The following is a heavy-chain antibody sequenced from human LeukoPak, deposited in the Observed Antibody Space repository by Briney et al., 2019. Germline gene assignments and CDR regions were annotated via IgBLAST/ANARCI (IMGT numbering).Heavy chain of an antibody. J-gene: IGHJ4*02. CDR1: GDSVTSGNYY. CDR3: ARDRPKWELLSGYYFDY. V-gene: IGHV4-39*02. Sequence: SETLSLTCTVAGDSVTSGNYYWGWVRQTPGKELEWIGNVFYSGHIYYNPSLKSRITVSADTSKNVSSLKLTSVTAADTAVYYCARDRPKWELLSGYYFDYWGQGTLVTVSS. D-gene: IGHD1-26*01. CDR2: VFYSGHI.